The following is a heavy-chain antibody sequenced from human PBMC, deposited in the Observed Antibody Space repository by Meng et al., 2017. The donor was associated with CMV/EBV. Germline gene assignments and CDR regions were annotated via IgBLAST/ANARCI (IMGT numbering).Heavy chain of an antibody. Sequence: SETLSLTCTVSGGSVSSGSYYWSWLRQPPGKGLEWIGYIYYSGSTNYNPSLKSRVTISVDTSKNQFSLKLSSVTAADTAVYYCARDVAARPSYYYGMDVWGQGTTVTVSS. J-gene: IGHJ6*02. V-gene: IGHV4-61*01. CDR2: IYYSGST. CDR1: GGSVSSGSYY. D-gene: IGHD6-6*01. CDR3: ARDVAARPSYYYGMDV.